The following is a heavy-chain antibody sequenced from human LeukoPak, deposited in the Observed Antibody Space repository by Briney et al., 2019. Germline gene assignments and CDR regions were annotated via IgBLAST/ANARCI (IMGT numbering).Heavy chain of an antibody. J-gene: IGHJ6*02. CDR1: GFALSSHW. Sequence: GGSLRLSCAASGFALSSHWMTWVRQVPGRGPEWVANVNRDGSETYYLDSVKGRFTISKDNAKNSLYLQMNSLRAEDTALYHCARNNGMDVWGQGTMVIVSS. CDR3: ARNNGMDV. CDR2: VNRDGSET. V-gene: IGHV3-7*03.